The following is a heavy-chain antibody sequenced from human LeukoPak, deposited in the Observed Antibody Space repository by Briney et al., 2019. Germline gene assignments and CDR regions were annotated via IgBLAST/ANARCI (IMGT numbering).Heavy chain of an antibody. CDR1: GGSISNGGYY. V-gene: IGHV4-31*03. Sequence: PSETLSLTCTVSGGSISNGGYYWNWIRQHPGKGLEWIGYIYYSGSTYYNPSLKSRVTISVDTSKNQFSLKLSSVTAADTAVYYCARCDIVATIFNYWGQGTLVTVSS. CDR2: IYYSGST. CDR3: ARCDIVATIFNY. D-gene: IGHD5-12*01. J-gene: IGHJ4*02.